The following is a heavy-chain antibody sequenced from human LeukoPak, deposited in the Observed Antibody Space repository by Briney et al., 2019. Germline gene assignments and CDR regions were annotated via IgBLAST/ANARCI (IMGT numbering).Heavy chain of an antibody. D-gene: IGHD2-2*01. CDR2: IYYSGST. V-gene: IGHV4-59*01. CDR1: GGSISSYY. CDR3: AREIVVVPAAMAYYYYMDV. J-gene: IGHJ6*03. Sequence: PSETLSLTCTVSGGSISSYYWSWIRQPPGKGLEWIGYIYYSGSTNYNPSLKSRVTISVDTSKNQFSLKLSSVTAADTAVYYCAREIVVVPAAMAYYYYMDVWGKGTTVTVSS.